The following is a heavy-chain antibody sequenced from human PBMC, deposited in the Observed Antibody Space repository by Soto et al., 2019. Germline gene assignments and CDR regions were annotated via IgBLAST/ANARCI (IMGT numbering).Heavy chain of an antibody. CDR3: TTLALAARGFDY. CDR2: IKSKTDGGTT. J-gene: IGHJ4*02. V-gene: IGHV3-15*07. CDR1: GFTFSNAW. Sequence: GGSLRLSCAASGFTFSNAWMNWVRQAPGKGLEWVGRIKSKTDGGTTDYAAPVNGRFTISRDDSKNTLYLQMNSLKTEDTAVYYCTTLALAARGFDYWGQGTLVTVSS. D-gene: IGHD6-6*01.